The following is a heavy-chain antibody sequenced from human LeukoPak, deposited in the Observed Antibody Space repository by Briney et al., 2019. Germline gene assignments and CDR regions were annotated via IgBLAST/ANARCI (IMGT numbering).Heavy chain of an antibody. CDR2: INPNNGGT. CDR1: GYTFTGYY. V-gene: IGHV1-2*02. J-gene: IGHJ3*02. CDR3: ARGLPVAGTGYAFDI. Sequence: ASVKVSCKASGYTFTGYYMHWVRQAPGQGLEWMGWINPNNGGTNYAQKFQGRVTMTRDTSISTAYMELSRLRSDDTAVYYCARGLPVAGTGYAFDIWGQGTMVTVSS. D-gene: IGHD6-19*01.